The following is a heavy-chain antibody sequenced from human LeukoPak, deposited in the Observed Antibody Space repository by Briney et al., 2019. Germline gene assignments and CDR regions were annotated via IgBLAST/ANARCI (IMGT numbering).Heavy chain of an antibody. Sequence: SETLSLTCTVSGGSISSGDYYWSWIRQPPGKGLEWIGYIYYSGSTYYNPSLKSRVTISVDTSKNQFSLKLSSVTAADTAVYYCARHTVQGTQFDPWGQGTLVTVSS. V-gene: IGHV4-30-4*08. J-gene: IGHJ5*02. CDR1: GGSISSGDYY. CDR3: ARHTVQGTQFDP. CDR2: IYYSGST. D-gene: IGHD4-17*01.